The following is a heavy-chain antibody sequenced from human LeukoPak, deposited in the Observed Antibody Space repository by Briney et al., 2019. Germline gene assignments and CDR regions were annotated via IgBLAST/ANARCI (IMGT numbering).Heavy chain of an antibody. CDR1: VLTVTDNY. CDR3: ARTNPVYGDYDY. V-gene: IGHV3-53*01. J-gene: IGHJ4*02. CDR2: IYPDGST. D-gene: IGHD4-17*01. Sequence: GGSLRLSCAVSVLTVTDNYVSWVRQAPRKGLEWVSVIYPDGSTYHADAVKGRFTISRDNSKNTLFLQMNTLRADDTAVYHCARTNPVYGDYDYWGQGTLVTVSS.